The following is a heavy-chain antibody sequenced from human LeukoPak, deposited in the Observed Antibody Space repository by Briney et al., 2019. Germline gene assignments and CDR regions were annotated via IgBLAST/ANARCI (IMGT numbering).Heavy chain of an antibody. D-gene: IGHD2-21*01. CDR1: GSIFSGHD. CDR3: ASVLFPSGPTHCFDP. V-gene: IGHV1-2*02. Sequence: ASVKVSCKAFGSIFSGHDIQWVRQAPGQGLEWMGWINPASGGTNNAQKFHGRVTMTTDTSISTLYMELNSLRSDDTAVYYCASVLFPSGPTHCFDPWGQGTLVTVSS. J-gene: IGHJ5*02. CDR2: INPASGGT.